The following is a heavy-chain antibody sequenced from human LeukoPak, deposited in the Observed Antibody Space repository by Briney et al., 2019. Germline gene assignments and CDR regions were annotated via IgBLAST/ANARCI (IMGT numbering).Heavy chain of an antibody. D-gene: IGHD6-6*01. J-gene: IGHJ4*02. V-gene: IGHV3-23*01. CDR3: AKGGKYSGSGSPDY. CDR1: GFTFSTYA. CDR2: ISGSGGNT. Sequence: GGSVRLSCVASGFTFSTYAMSWVRQAPGQGLEWVSGISGSGGNTYYADTVKGRFTISRDNSYNTLYLQMNSLRAEDTAVCYCAKGGKYSGSGSPDYWGQGTLVTVSS.